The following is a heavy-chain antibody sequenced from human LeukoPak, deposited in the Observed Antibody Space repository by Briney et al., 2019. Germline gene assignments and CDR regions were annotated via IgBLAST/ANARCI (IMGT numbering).Heavy chain of an antibody. Sequence: SETLSLTCTVSGVSISSYYWSWIRQPPGKGLEWIGYIYYSGRTNYNPSLRSRVTISVDTSKNQFSLKLSSVTAADTAVYYCARLGDYYDSSGPTPFDYWGQGTLVTVSS. V-gene: IGHV4-59*08. J-gene: IGHJ4*02. CDR1: GVSISSYY. D-gene: IGHD3-22*01. CDR2: IYYSGRT. CDR3: ARLGDYYDSSGPTPFDY.